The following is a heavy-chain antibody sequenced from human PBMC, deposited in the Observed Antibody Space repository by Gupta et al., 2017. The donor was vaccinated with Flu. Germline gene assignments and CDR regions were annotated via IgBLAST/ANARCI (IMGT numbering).Heavy chain of an antibody. J-gene: IGHJ4*02. Sequence: QVQLVQSGAEVKKPGSSAKVSCKASGGTFSSYAVSWVRQAPGQGLEWMGGIIPIFGTATYAQKFSGRVTITEDRFTRTAYLELGSLRADYKAAYYCADGDFDYWGQGTRVTVSS. CDR3: ADGDFDY. V-gene: IGHV1-69*06. D-gene: IGHD4-17*01. CDR1: GGTFSSYA. CDR2: IIPIFGTA.